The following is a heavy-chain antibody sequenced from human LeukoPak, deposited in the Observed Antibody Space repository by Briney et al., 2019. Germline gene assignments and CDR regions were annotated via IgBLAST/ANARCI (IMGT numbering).Heavy chain of an antibody. CDR2: IYSSGGT. J-gene: IGHJ4*02. V-gene: IGHV3-66*03. CDR3: ARDEQWLDYFDY. Sequence: GGSLRLSCAASGFTVSNTYMSWVRQAPGKGLEWVSVIYSSGGTFYSESVKGRFTISRDYSKNTLYLQMNSLRAEDTAVYYCARDEQWLDYFDYWGQGTLVTVSS. D-gene: IGHD6-19*01. CDR1: GFTVSNTY.